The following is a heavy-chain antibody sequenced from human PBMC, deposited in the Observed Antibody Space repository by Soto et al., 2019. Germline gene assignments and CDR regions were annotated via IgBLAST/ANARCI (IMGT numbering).Heavy chain of an antibody. CDR2: ISYDGSNK. D-gene: IGHD5-12*01. Sequence: QVQLVESGGGVVQPGRSLRLSCAASGFTFSSYAMHWVRQAPGKGLEWVAVISYDGSNKYYADSVKGRFTISRDNSKNTLYLQMNSLRAEDTAVYYCARDRPERWLHFRRGYGMDVWGQGTTVTVSS. CDR1: GFTFSSYA. V-gene: IGHV3-30-3*01. J-gene: IGHJ6*02. CDR3: ARDRPERWLHFRRGYGMDV.